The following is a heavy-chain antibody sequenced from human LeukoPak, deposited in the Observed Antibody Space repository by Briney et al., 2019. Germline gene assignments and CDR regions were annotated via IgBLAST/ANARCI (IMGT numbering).Heavy chain of an antibody. V-gene: IGHV3-23*01. D-gene: IGHD4-17*01. CDR3: AKWGPVTINYFDY. CDR2: ISGSGGST. CDR1: GFTFSTYA. J-gene: IGHJ4*02. Sequence: QPGGSLRLSCAASGFTFSTYAMSWVRQAPGKGLEWVSIISGSGGSTYYADSVKGRFTISRDNSKNTLYLQMNSLRAEDTAVYYCAKWGPVTINYFDYWGQETLVTSSS.